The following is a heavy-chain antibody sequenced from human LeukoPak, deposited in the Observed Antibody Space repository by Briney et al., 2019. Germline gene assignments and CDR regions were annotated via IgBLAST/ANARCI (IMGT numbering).Heavy chain of an antibody. Sequence: SETLSLTCTVSGGPISSGDYYWSWIRQPPGKGLEWIGYIYYSGSTYYNPSLKSRVTISVDTSKNQFSLKLSSVTAADTAVYYCAREGGYCSSTSCYTTFDYWGQGTLVTVSS. CDR3: AREGGYCSSTSCYTTFDY. CDR1: GGPISSGDYY. D-gene: IGHD2-2*02. CDR2: IYYSGST. V-gene: IGHV4-30-4*08. J-gene: IGHJ4*02.